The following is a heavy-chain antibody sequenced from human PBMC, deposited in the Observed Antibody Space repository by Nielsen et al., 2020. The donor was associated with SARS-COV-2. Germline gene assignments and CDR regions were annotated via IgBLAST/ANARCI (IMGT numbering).Heavy chain of an antibody. Sequence: WIRQPPVKGLGRIGQMKHSESTNYHPSLKSRVTISVDTSKNQFSLKLRYLTAADTAVYYWPRGLISRPARYRSSRGGWFDPWGQGTRVTVSS. J-gene: IGHJ5*02. D-gene: IGHD6-13*01. CDR2: MKHSEST. V-gene: IGHV4-34*01. CDR3: PRGLISRPARYRSSRGGWFDP.